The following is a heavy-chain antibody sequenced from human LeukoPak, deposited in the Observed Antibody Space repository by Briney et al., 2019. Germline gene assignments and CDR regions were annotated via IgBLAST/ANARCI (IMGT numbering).Heavy chain of an antibody. Sequence: ASVKVSCKASGYTFTSYGISWVRQAPGQGLEWMGWISAYNGNTNYAQELQGRVTMTTDTSTSTAYMELRSLRSDDTAVYYCASPKISSDAFDIWGQGTMVTVSS. D-gene: IGHD2/OR15-2a*01. J-gene: IGHJ3*02. V-gene: IGHV1-18*01. CDR3: ASPKISSDAFDI. CDR1: GYTFTSYG. CDR2: ISAYNGNT.